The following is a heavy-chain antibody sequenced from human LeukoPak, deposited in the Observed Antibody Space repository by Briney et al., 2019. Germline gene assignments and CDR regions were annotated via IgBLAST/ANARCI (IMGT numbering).Heavy chain of an antibody. CDR3: AKVINSGYYYYFDY. V-gene: IGHV3-23*01. D-gene: IGHD3-22*01. J-gene: IGHJ4*02. CDR1: GFTFSSYA. CDR2: ISHSSSGT. Sequence: GGSLRLSCVGSGFTFSSYAMSWVRQAPGKGLEWVSAISHSSSGTYYVDSVKGRFTVSRDNSKTTMYMQMNSLRAEDTAVYYCAKVINSGYYYYFDYWGQGTLVTVSS.